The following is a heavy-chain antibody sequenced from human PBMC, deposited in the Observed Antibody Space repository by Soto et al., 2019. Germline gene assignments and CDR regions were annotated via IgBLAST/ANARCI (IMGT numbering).Heavy chain of an antibody. CDR1: GYTFTSYD. CDR3: ARESGYSYGRFYYYYYGLDV. D-gene: IGHD5-18*01. Sequence: ASVKVSCKASGYTFTSYDINWVRQATGQGLEWMGWMSANSGDTGYAQKFQGRVTMTRNTSISTAYMELSSLRSEDTAVYYCARESGYSYGRFYYYYYGLDVWGQGTTVTVSS. V-gene: IGHV1-8*01. J-gene: IGHJ6*02. CDR2: MSANSGDT.